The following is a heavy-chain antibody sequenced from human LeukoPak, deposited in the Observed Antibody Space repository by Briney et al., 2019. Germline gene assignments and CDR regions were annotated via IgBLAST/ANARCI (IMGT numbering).Heavy chain of an antibody. CDR3: ARAIFFNSSGWYGNWLDP. CDR1: GGSFSGYY. J-gene: IGHJ5*02. Sequence: PSETLSLTCAVYGGSFSGYYWSWIRQPPGKGLEWIGEINHSGSTNYNPSLKSRVTISVDTSKNQFSLKLSSVTAADTAVYYCARAIFFNSSGWYGNWLDPWGQGTLVTVSS. CDR2: INHSGST. V-gene: IGHV4-34*01. D-gene: IGHD6-19*01.